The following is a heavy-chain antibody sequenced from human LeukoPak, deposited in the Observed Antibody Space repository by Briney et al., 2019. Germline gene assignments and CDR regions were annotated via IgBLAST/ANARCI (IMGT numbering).Heavy chain of an antibody. Sequence: PSETLSLACTVTGAPISSHYWSWIRQPPGKGLECIGSIYPGGSIDYNPSLKSRATISGDSSKNHLSLKLTSVTAADTATYYCVKVGYGSGTWGWFDPWGQGTLVSVSA. D-gene: IGHD3-10*01. CDR3: VKVGYGSGTWGWFDP. J-gene: IGHJ5*02. CDR2: IYPGGSI. V-gene: IGHV4-59*11. CDR1: GAPISSHY.